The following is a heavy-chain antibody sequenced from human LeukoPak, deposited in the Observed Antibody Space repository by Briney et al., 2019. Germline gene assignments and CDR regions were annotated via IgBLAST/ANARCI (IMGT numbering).Heavy chain of an antibody. CDR3: AGGRNQGGYPFGS. CDR2: IYSGGTT. V-gene: IGHV3-53*01. J-gene: IGHJ4*02. CDR1: GFTVSSNY. D-gene: IGHD1-26*01. Sequence: GGSLRLSCAASGFTVSSNYMSWVRQAPGKGLEWVSVIYSGGTTYYADSVKGRFTISRDNPKNTLYLQMNSLRAEDTAVYYCAGGRNQGGYPFGSWGQGTLVTVSS.